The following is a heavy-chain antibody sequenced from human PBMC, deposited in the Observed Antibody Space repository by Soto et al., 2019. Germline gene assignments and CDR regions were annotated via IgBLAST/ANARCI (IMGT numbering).Heavy chain of an antibody. CDR3: ARESAGSGKNNWFDP. CDR1: RGSISSYY. Sequence: PSETLSLTCGVSRGSISSYYWSWVRQPPGKGLEWIGFIHRTGSTKYNPSLESRVTISVDTSQNQLSLRLSSVTAADTAVYHCARESAGSGKNNWFDPWGQGILVTVSS. V-gene: IGHV4-59*01. J-gene: IGHJ5*02. D-gene: IGHD3-10*01. CDR2: IHRTGST.